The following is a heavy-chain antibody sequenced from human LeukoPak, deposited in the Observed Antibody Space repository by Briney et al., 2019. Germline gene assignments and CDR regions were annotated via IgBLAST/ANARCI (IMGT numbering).Heavy chain of an antibody. CDR2: ISYDGNNK. CDR1: GITVSSYA. D-gene: IGHD3-10*01. J-gene: IGHJ4*02. CDR3: ATGGITMIRGVVVLRD. Sequence: GGSLRLSCAASGITVSSYALHWVRQAPGKGLEWVAVISYDGNNKYYGKSAKGRFTVSRDNSKNTLYLQTNSLRREDTAIYYCATGGITMIRGVVVLRDWGQGTLVTVSS. V-gene: IGHV3-30-3*01.